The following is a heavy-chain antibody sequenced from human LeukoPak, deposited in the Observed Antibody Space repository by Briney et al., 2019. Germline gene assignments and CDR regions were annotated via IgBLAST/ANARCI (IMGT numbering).Heavy chain of an antibody. CDR3: AKDNGGNSDWHFDL. J-gene: IGHJ2*01. CDR1: GFTFSSYW. CDR2: IKQDGSEK. Sequence: GGSLRLSCAASGFTFSSYWMSWVRQAPGKGLEWVANIKQDGSEKYYVDSVKGRFTISRDNAKNSLYLQMNSLRAEDTAVYYCAKDNGGNSDWHFDLWGRGTLVTVSS. V-gene: IGHV3-7*03. D-gene: IGHD4-23*01.